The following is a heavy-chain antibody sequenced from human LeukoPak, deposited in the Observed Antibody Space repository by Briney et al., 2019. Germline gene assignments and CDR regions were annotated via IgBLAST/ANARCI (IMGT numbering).Heavy chain of an antibody. CDR1: GGSISSSSYY. D-gene: IGHD5-18*01. CDR3: ATLGKQLWFLHRFDF. V-gene: IGHV4-39*01. J-gene: IGHJ4*02. CDR2: ISYSGST. Sequence: SETLSLTCTVSGGSISSSSYYWGWIRQPPGTGLEWIGSISYSGSTYYNPSLRSRVTISVDTSKNQFSLKLRSVIAADTAVYYCATLGKQLWFLHRFDFWGQGTLVTVSS.